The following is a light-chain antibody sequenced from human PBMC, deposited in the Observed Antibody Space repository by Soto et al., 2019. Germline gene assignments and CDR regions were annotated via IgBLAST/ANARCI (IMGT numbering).Light chain of an antibody. CDR2: EVS. CDR3: TSYAGSNNVV. Sequence: QSALTQPPSASGSPGQSVTISCTGTSSDVGGYNYVSWYQQHPGKAPKLMIYEVSKRPSGVPDRFSGSKSGNTASLTASGLQAEDEDDYYCTSYAGSNNVVFGGGTKLTVL. V-gene: IGLV2-8*01. J-gene: IGLJ2*01. CDR1: SSDVGGYNY.